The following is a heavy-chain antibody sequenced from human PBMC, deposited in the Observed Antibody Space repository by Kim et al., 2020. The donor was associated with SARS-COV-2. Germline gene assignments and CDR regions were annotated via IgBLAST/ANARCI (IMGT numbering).Heavy chain of an antibody. V-gene: IGHV3-33*01. Sequence: GGSRRLSCAASGFTFSSYGMHWVRQAPGKGLEWVAVIWYDGSNKYYADSVKGRFTISRDNSKNTLYLQMNSLRAEDTAVYYCARTGWLPYYYYGMDVWGQGTTVTVSS. CDR2: IWYDGSNK. CDR1: GFTFSSYG. CDR3: ARTGWLPYYYYGMDV. D-gene: IGHD5-12*01. J-gene: IGHJ6*02.